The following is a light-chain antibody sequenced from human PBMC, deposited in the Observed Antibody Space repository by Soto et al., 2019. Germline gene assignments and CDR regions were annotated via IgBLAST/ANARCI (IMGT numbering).Light chain of an antibody. CDR1: QSVSSSY. V-gene: IGKV3-20*01. CDR2: GAS. Sequence: TRSPNSLYYKPGERATFSCRASQSVSSSYIAWYPQELGQAPRRLIYGASIRATGIPDRFSGSGSGTDFTLTISRLEPEDFGLSYLTPYLTTPPAFGCRTKVDI. J-gene: IGKJ4*01. CDR3: TPYLTTPPA.